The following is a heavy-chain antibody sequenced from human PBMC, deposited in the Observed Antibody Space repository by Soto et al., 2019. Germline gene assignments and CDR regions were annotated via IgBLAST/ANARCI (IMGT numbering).Heavy chain of an antibody. D-gene: IGHD2-2*01. CDR3: ARESISQLLPDY. V-gene: IGHV4-31*01. CDR1: GGSISNGGYY. CDR2: IYYSGST. Sequence: QVQLQESGPGLVKPSQTLSLTCTVSGGSISNGGYYWSWIRQHPGKGLEWIGYIYYSGSTYYNPSLKSQVTISVDTSKNQFSLKLSSVTAAETAVYYCARESISQLLPDYWGQGTLVTVSS. J-gene: IGHJ4*02.